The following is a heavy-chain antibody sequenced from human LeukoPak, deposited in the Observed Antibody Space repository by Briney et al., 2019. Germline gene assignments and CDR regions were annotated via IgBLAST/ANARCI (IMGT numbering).Heavy chain of an antibody. D-gene: IGHD4-17*01. CDR3: AQHGEFYFDI. Sequence: SQTLSLTCAVFGGSFSGRYWSWVRQPPGEGLEWIGQIHHSGIPSYSSSLRSRVTMSVDTSKNQFSLQLSSLTAADTAVYYCAQHGEFYFDIWGRGTLVTVSS. V-gene: IGHV4-34*01. J-gene: IGHJ2*01. CDR2: IHHSGIP. CDR1: GGSFSGRY.